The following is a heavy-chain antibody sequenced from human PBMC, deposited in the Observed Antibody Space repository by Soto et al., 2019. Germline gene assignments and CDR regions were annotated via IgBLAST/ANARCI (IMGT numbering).Heavy chain of an antibody. CDR2: IIPIFGTA. Sequence: SSVKVACKASGYTFTVYYRHCVLHAPGQGLEWMGGIIPIFGTANYAQKFQGRVTITADESTSTAYMELSSLRSEDTAVYYCATKYYDFWSGYSNSSYGMDVWGQGTTVTVSS. CDR1: GYTFTVYY. J-gene: IGHJ6*02. V-gene: IGHV1-69*13. D-gene: IGHD3-3*01. CDR3: ATKYYDFWSGYSNSSYGMDV.